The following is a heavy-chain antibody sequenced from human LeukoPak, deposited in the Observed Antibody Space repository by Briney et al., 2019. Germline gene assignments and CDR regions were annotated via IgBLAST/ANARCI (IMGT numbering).Heavy chain of an antibody. CDR2: ISSSSSYI. CDR3: ARDPYLGYCSSTSCTFY. V-gene: IGHV3-21*01. D-gene: IGHD2-2*01. CDR1: GFTFSSYS. J-gene: IGHJ4*02. Sequence: GGSLRLSCAASGFTFSSYSMNWVRQAPGKGLEWVSSISSSSSYIYYADSVKGRFTISGDNAKNSLYLQMNSLRAEDTAVYYCARDPYLGYCSSTSCTFYWGQGTLVTVSS.